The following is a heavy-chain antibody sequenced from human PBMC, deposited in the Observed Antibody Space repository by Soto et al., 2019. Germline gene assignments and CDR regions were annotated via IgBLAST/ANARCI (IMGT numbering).Heavy chain of an antibody. V-gene: IGHV3-30*02. CDR2: MSYDGSDT. CDR3: TIVRVADSALDH. Sequence: GGSLRLSCVGSGFSFSNNGMHWVRQTPGKGLEWVAFMSYDGSDTFYADSVKGRFTISRDNSKNTLFLHMSNLRAEDTAMYYCTIVRVADSALDHWGRGTLVTGSS. D-gene: IGHD3-10*02. CDR1: GFSFSNNG. J-gene: IGHJ4*02.